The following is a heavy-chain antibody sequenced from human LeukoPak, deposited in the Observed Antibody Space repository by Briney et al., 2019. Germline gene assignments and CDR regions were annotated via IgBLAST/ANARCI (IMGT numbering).Heavy chain of an antibody. CDR2: ISGSGGST. CDR1: GFTFSSYA. CDR3: AKDKQQLVRFFDY. V-gene: IGHV3-23*01. Sequence: GGSLRLSCAASGFTFSSYAMSWVRQAPGKGLEWVSDISGSGGSTYYADSVKGRFTISRDNSKNTLYLQMNSLRAEDTAVYYCAKDKQQLVRFFDYWGQGTLVTVSS. J-gene: IGHJ4*02. D-gene: IGHD6-13*01.